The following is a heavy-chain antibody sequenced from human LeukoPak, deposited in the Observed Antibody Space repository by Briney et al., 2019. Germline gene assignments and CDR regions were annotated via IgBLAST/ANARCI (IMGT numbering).Heavy chain of an antibody. CDR3: AREDIVLMVYDY. D-gene: IGHD2-8*01. Sequence: GGALQISCKGSGYSFTSYWIGWVRQMPGKGLEWMGIIYPGDSDTRYSPSFQGQVTISADKSISTAYLQWSSLKASDTAMYYCAREDIVLMVYDYWGQGTLVTVSS. CDR2: IYPGDSDT. V-gene: IGHV5-51*01. J-gene: IGHJ4*02. CDR1: GYSFTSYW.